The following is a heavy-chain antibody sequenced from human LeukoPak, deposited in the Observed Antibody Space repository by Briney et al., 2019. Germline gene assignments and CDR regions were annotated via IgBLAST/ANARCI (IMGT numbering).Heavy chain of an antibody. CDR1: GGSISSSTYS. V-gene: IGHV4-39*01. Sequence: PSETLSLTCSVSGGSISSSTYSWGWIRQPPGKGLEWIGSFYYTGDTYYGPSLKSRVTISVDTSKNQFSLNLTSLTAAGTAVYYCARLLPYCSDGICYFWEYFDSGAREPWSPSPQ. J-gene: IGHJ4*02. D-gene: IGHD2-15*01. CDR3: ARLLPYCSDGICYFWEYFDS. CDR2: FYYTGDT.